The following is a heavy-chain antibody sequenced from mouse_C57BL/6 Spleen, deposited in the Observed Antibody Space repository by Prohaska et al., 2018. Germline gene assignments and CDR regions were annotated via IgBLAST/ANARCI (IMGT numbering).Heavy chain of an antibody. CDR2: IYPGDGDT. J-gene: IGHJ2*01. CDR3: ARSGYYGFDY. V-gene: IGHV1-82*01. D-gene: IGHD1-1*01. Sequence: TSCKASGYAFSSSWMNWVKQRPGQGLEWIGRIYPGDGDTNYNGKFKGKATLTADKSSSTAYMQLSSLTSEDSAVYFCARSGYYGFDYWGQGTTLTVSS. CDR1: GYAFSSSW.